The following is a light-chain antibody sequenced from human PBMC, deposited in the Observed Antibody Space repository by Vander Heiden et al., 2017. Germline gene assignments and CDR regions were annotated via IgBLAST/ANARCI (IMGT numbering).Light chain of an antibody. J-gene: IGKJ1*01. V-gene: IGKV3-15*01. CDR2: AAS. CDR1: QSISSN. CDR3: QHYNNYWT. Sequence: EIVMTQSPATLSVSPGERATLSCRASQSISSNLAWYQHKRGQAPSRRIYAASTRATGVPARFSGSGSGTEFTLTISSLQSEDFAVYYCQHYNNYWTFGQGTRVEMK.